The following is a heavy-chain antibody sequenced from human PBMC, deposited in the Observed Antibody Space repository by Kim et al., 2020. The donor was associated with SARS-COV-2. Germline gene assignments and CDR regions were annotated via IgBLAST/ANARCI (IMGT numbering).Heavy chain of an antibody. Sequence: GGSLRLSCAASGFTFSSYGMHWVRQAPGKGLEWVAVISYDGSNKYYADSVKGRFTISRDNSKNTLYLQMNSLRAEDTAVYYCAKDFLLYYYDSSGPFDYWGQGTLVTVSS. CDR1: GFTFSSYG. CDR2: ISYDGSNK. CDR3: AKDFLLYYYDSSGPFDY. D-gene: IGHD3-22*01. J-gene: IGHJ4*02. V-gene: IGHV3-30*18.